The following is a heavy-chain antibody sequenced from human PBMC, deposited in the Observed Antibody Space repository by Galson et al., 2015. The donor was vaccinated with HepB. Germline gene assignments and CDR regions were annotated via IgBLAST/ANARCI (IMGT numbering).Heavy chain of an antibody. V-gene: IGHV3-33*01. Sequence: SLRLSCAASGFTFSSYGMHWVRQAPGKGLEWVAVIWYDGSNKYYADSVKGRFTISRDNSKNTLYLQMNSLRAEDTAVYYCARASKVLRFLEWSNWFDPWGQGTLVTVSS. D-gene: IGHD3-3*01. CDR3: ARASKVLRFLEWSNWFDP. CDR2: IWYDGSNK. CDR1: GFTFSSYG. J-gene: IGHJ5*02.